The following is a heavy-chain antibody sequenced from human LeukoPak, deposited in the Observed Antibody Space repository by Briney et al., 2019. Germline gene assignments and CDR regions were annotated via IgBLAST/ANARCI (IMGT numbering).Heavy chain of an antibody. D-gene: IGHD3-22*01. CDR2: IYTSGST. V-gene: IGHV4-4*07. CDR3: ARAPGFYYDSSGYRQYYYYYMDV. CDR1: GGSISSYY. Sequence: PSETLSLTXTVSGGSISSYYWSWIRQPAGKGLEWIGRIYTSGSTNYNPSLKSRVTMSVDTSKNQFSLKLSSVTAADTAVYYCARAPGFYYDSSGYRQYYYYYMDVWGKGTTVTVSS. J-gene: IGHJ6*03.